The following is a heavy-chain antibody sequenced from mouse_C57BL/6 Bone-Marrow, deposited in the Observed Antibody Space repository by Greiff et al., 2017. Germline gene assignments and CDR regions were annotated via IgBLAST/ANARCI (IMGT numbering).Heavy chain of an antibody. CDR2: IDPSDSYT. Sequence: QVQLQQPGAELVMPGASVKLSCKASGYTFTSYWMHWVKQRPGQGLEWIGEIDPSDSYTNYNQKFKGKSTLTVDKSSSTAYMQLSSLTSEDSAVYYCARLDGLFDYWGQGTTLTVSS. CDR1: GYTFTSYW. J-gene: IGHJ2*01. V-gene: IGHV1-69*01. D-gene: IGHD2-3*01. CDR3: ARLDGLFDY.